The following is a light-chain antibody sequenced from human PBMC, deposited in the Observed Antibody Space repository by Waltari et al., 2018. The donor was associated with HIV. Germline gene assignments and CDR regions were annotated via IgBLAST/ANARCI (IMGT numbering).Light chain of an antibody. V-gene: IGLV6-57*01. CDR1: SGCIAVNY. CDR3: QSYDTKSQV. Sequence: NFMLTQPHSVSESPGKTITISCTRRSGCIAVNYVHGFQQRPGSSPTTVIYEDDQRPSGVPDRFSGSIDRSSNSASLTISGLKTEDEADYYCQSYDTKSQVFGGGTKVTVL. CDR2: EDD. J-gene: IGLJ2*01.